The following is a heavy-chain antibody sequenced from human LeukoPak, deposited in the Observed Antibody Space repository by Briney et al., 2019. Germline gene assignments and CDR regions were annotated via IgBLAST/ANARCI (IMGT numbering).Heavy chain of an antibody. CDR3: VKGYSGPPGSFDF. CDR2: ISGSGVNT. Sequence: GGSLRLSCAASGFTFSSYWMHWVRQAPGKGLEWVSIISGSGVNTYSADSVKGRFTISRDNSKNMLYLQMNSLRADDTALYYCVKGYSGPPGSFDFWGQGTLVTVSS. D-gene: IGHD3-10*01. V-gene: IGHV3-23*01. CDR1: GFTFSSYW. J-gene: IGHJ4*02.